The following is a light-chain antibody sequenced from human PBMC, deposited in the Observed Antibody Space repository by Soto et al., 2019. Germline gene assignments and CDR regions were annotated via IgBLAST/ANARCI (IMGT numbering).Light chain of an antibody. CDR3: QQYNSYSRT. V-gene: IGKV3-20*01. Sequence: ENVLTQSPGTRSLSPGERATLSCRASQSVSGSYLAWYQQKPGQAPRLLIYAASSRATGIPDRFSGSASGTEFSLSISSLQPDDFATYYCQQYNSYSRTFGQGTKVDIK. J-gene: IGKJ1*01. CDR1: QSVSGSY. CDR2: AAS.